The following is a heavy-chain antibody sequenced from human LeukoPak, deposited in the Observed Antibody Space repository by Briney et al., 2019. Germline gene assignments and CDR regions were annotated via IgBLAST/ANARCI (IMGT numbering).Heavy chain of an antibody. D-gene: IGHD4-17*01. V-gene: IGHV3-13*01. CDR1: GFTFSSYD. Sequence: GGSLRLSCAASGFTFSSYDVHWVRQATGKGLEWVSAIGTAGDTYYPGSVKGRFTISRENAKNSLYLQMNSLRAGDTAVYYCARGHPVTDAFDIWGQGTMVTVSS. J-gene: IGHJ3*02. CDR2: IGTAGDT. CDR3: ARGHPVTDAFDI.